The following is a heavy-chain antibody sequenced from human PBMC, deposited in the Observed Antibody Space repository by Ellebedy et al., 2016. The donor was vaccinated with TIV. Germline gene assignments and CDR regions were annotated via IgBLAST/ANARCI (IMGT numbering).Heavy chain of an antibody. J-gene: IGHJ3*02. CDR2: IRPKTGGGAT. V-gene: IGHV3-15*07. D-gene: IGHD3-10*01. CDR3: TTGETNSGKYSGAFDI. CDR1: GLIFSNAW. Sequence: GESLKISCAASGLIFSNAWMNWVRQTPGKGLEWVGRIRPKTGGGATDYAAPVKGRFTISRDDSENTVYVQMSSRQTEDTAVYYCTTGETNSGKYSGAFDIWGQGTMVTVSS.